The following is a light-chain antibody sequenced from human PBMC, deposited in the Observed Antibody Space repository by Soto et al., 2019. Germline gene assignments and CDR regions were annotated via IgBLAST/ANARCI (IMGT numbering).Light chain of an antibody. J-gene: IGKJ2*01. V-gene: IGKV3-20*01. CDR2: GIS. CDR1: QSVSSAY. CDR3: HQYNTSPDT. Sequence: EIVLTQSPGTLSLSPGETATLSCRASQSVSSAYLAWYQQKPGQSPRLLIYGISSRATGIPDRFRGRGSGTDFTITISRLEPEDFAVYYCHQYNTSPDTFGQGTNLEI.